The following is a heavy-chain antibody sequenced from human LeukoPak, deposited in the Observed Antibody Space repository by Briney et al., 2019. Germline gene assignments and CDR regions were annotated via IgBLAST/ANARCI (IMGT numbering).Heavy chain of an antibody. V-gene: IGHV7-4-1*02. CDR3: ARDKYQLPYEIDY. J-gene: IGHJ4*02. D-gene: IGHD2-2*01. CDR1: GYTFTSYG. Sequence: SVKVSCKASGYTFTSYGMNWVRQAPRQGLEWMGWINTNTGNPTYAQGFTGRFVFSLDTSVSTAYLQISSLKAEDTAVYYCARDKYQLPYEIDYWGQGTLVTVSS. CDR2: INTNTGNP.